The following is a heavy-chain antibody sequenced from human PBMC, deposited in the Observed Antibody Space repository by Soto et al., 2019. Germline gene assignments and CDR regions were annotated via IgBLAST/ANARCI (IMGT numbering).Heavy chain of an antibody. CDR1: VFTFDDYA. CDR2: INWNSGSI. CDR3: VKDSSINWSSGHFSH. V-gene: IGHV3-9*01. J-gene: IGHJ1*01. Sequence: PVGSLRLSCAASVFTFDDYAMHWVRQFPGKGLEWVSGINWNSGSIGYADSVKGRFAISRDNAKNSLHLQMNSLRAEDTAFYYCVKDSSINWSSGHFSHWGQGTLVTVSS. D-gene: IGHD6-13*01.